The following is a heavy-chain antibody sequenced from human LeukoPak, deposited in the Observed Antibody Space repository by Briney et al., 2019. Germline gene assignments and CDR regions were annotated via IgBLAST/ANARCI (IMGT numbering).Heavy chain of an antibody. J-gene: IGHJ4*02. CDR3: ARGPRIAARSFDY. V-gene: IGHV4-39*01. Sequence: SETLSLTCTVSGGSISSSSYYRGWIRQPPGKGLEWIGSIFDSGSTYYNPSLKSRVTISVDTSKNQFSLKLSSVTAADTAVYYCARGPRIAARSFDYWGQGTLVTVSS. CDR2: IFDSGST. CDR1: GGSISSSSYY. D-gene: IGHD6-6*01.